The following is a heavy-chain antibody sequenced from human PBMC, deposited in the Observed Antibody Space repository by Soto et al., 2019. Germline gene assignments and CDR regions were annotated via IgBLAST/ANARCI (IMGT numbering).Heavy chain of an antibody. V-gene: IGHV3-30*18. CDR3: AKDLEDVDTAMVPFDY. CDR2: ISYDGSNK. Sequence: GGSLRLSCAASGFTFSSYGMHWVRQAPGKGLEWVAVISYDGSNKYYADSVKGRFTISRDNSKNTLYLQMNSLRAEDTAVYYCAKDLEDVDTAMVPFDYWGQGTLVTVSS. J-gene: IGHJ4*02. D-gene: IGHD5-18*01. CDR1: GFTFSSYG.